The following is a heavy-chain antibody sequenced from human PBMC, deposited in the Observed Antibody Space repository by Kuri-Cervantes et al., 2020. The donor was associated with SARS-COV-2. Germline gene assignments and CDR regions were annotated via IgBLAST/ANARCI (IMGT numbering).Heavy chain of an antibody. CDR1: GFTFDDYA. CDR3: AKDPGFRELLYYFDY. Sequence: GGSLRLSCAASGFTFDDYAMHWVRQAPGKGLEWVSGISWNSGSIGYADSVKGRFTISRDNSKNTLYPQMNSLRAEDTAVYYCAKDPGFRELLYYFDYWGQGTLVTVSS. CDR2: ISWNSGSI. V-gene: IGHV3-9*01. J-gene: IGHJ4*02. D-gene: IGHD3-10*01.